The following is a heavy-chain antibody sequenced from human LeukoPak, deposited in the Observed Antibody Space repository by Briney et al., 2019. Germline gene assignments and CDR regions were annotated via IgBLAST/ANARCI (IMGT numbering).Heavy chain of an antibody. V-gene: IGHV1-46*01. CDR3: ARDLALVRDGGSFDYYYYMDV. CDR2: INPSVGST. J-gene: IGHJ6*03. Sequence: ASVKVSCKASGYTFTSYYMHWVRQAPGQGLEWMGIINPSVGSTSYAQKFQGRVTITRDTSTSTVYMELSSLRSEDTAVYYCARDLALVRDGGSFDYYYYMDVWGKGTTVTVSS. D-gene: IGHD1-26*01. CDR1: GYTFTSYY.